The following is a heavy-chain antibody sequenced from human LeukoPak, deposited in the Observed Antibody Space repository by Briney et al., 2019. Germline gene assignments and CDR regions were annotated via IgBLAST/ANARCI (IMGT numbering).Heavy chain of an antibody. CDR1: GLTFSSYG. CDR3: AKVRAVAGMINYFDY. Sequence: GGSLRLSCAASGLTFSSYGMHWVRQAPGKGLEWVAVISYDGSNKYYADSVKGRFTISRDNSKNTLYLQMNSLRAEDTAVYYCAKVRAVAGMINYFDYWGQGTLVTVSS. J-gene: IGHJ4*02. V-gene: IGHV3-30*18. CDR2: ISYDGSNK. D-gene: IGHD6-19*01.